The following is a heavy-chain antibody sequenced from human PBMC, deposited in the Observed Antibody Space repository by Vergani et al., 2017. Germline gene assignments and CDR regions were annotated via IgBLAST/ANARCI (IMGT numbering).Heavy chain of an antibody. V-gene: IGHV3-7*01. CDR2: IKQDGSEK. Sequence: EVQLVESGGGLVQPGGSLRLSCAASGFTFSSYWMSWVRQAPGKGLEWVANIKQDGSEKYYVDSVKGRFTISRDNAKNSLYLQMNSLGAEDTAVYYCARDGNNYGTTFDYWGQGTLVTVSS. D-gene: IGHD5-18*01. CDR3: ARDGNNYGTTFDY. CDR1: GFTFSSYW. J-gene: IGHJ4*02.